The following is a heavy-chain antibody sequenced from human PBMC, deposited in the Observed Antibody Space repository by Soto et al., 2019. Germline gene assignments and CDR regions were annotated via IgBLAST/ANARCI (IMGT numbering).Heavy chain of an antibody. CDR3: AKDPNYGQSSYFAY. V-gene: IGHV3-23*01. J-gene: IGHJ4*02. Sequence: GGSLRLSCAASGFTFSSYAMIWVRQAPGKGLEWVSAISGSGGSTYYADSVKGRFTISRDNSKNTLYLQMNSLRAEDTAVYYCAKDPNYGQSSYFAYWGQGTLVTVSS. D-gene: IGHD4-17*01. CDR2: ISGSGGST. CDR1: GFTFSSYA.